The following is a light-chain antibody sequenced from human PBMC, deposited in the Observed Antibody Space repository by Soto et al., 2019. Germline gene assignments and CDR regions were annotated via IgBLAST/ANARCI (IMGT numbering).Light chain of an antibody. J-gene: IGKJ1*01. Sequence: DIVLTQSPGTLSLSSGDRATLSCRASQSVSSHHLAWYQQKPGQAPRLLIYGGSSRATGIPVRFSGSGSETDFTLTITRLEPEDCAVYYCQQYSSSRTFGQGTKVDI. CDR2: GGS. V-gene: IGKV3-20*01. CDR3: QQYSSSRT. CDR1: QSVSSHH.